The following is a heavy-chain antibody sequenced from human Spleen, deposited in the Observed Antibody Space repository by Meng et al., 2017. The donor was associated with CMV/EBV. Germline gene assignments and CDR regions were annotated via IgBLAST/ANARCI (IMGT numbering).Heavy chain of an antibody. CDR2: INTDTGNP. J-gene: IGHJ5*02. D-gene: IGHD6-13*01. Sequence: YSFTSYSMNWRRPAPGQGLEWLGWINTDTGNPTSAQGFTGRFVFSLDTSVSTAYLQISSLKAEDTAVYYCARSNMYASSWYGCFDPWGQGTLVTVSS. V-gene: IGHV7-4-1*02. CDR1: YSFTSYS. CDR3: ARSNMYASSWYGCFDP.